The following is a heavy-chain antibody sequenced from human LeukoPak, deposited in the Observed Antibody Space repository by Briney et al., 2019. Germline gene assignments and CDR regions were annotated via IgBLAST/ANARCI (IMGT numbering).Heavy chain of an antibody. D-gene: IGHD3/OR15-3a*01. CDR3: ARSAAWTLDI. J-gene: IGHJ3*02. V-gene: IGHV4-31*03. Sequence: SETLSLTCTVSGGSISSGGYYWSWVRQHPGKGLEWIGYICHSGSTYYSPSLKSRVTISVDTSKNQFSLKLTSVTAADTAVYYCARSAAWTLDIWGQGTMVTVSS. CDR2: ICHSGST. CDR1: GGSISSGGYY.